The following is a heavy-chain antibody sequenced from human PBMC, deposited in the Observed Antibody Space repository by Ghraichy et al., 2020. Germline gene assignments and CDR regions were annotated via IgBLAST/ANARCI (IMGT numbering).Heavy chain of an antibody. J-gene: IGHJ4*02. D-gene: IGHD3-10*01. V-gene: IGHV4-59*01. CDR1: GGSISSYY. CDR3: ARDFDGSGAFDY. CDR2: IYYNGST. Sequence: SQTLSLTCTVSGGSISSYYWSWIRQPPGKGLEWIGYIYYNGSTNYNPSLKSRVTISVDTSKNQFSLKLSSVTAADTAVYYCARDFDGSGAFDYWGQGTLVTVSS.